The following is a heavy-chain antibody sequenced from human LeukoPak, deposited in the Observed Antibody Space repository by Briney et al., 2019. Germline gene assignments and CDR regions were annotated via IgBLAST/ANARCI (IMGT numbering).Heavy chain of an antibody. J-gene: IGHJ4*02. D-gene: IGHD3-22*01. CDR3: AADRYDSSGYYHFDY. V-gene: IGHV1-58*02. CDR1: GLTFTSSA. Sequence: SVKVSCKASGLTFTSSAMQWVRQARGQRLEWIGWIVVGSGNTNYAQKFQERVTITRDMSTSTAYMELSSLRSEDTAVYYCAADRYDSSGYYHFDYWGQGTLVTVSS. CDR2: IVVGSGNT.